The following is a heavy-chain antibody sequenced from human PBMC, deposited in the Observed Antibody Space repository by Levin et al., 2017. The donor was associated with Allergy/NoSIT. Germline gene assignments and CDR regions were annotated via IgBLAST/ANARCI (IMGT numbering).Heavy chain of an antibody. J-gene: IGHJ4*02. CDR1: GFTFSSYW. CDR2: IKQDGSEK. Sequence: GGSLRLSCAASGFTFSSYWMSWVRQAPGKGLEWVANIKQDGSEKYYVDSVKGRFTISRDNAKNSLYLQMNSLRAEDTAVYYCARGRWDCTGGVCYAYFDYWGQGTLVTVSS. D-gene: IGHD2-8*02. V-gene: IGHV3-7*01. CDR3: ARGRWDCTGGVCYAYFDY.